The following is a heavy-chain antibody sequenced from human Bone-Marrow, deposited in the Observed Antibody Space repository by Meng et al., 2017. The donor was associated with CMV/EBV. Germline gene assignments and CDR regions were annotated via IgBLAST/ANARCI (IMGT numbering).Heavy chain of an antibody. CDR1: GFTFSSYA. CDR2: ISYDGSNK. J-gene: IGHJ6*02. CDR3: ARGVVPAFDLSAYYYGMDV. V-gene: IGHV3-30-3*01. D-gene: IGHD2-2*01. Sequence: LSLTCAASGFTFSSYAMHWVRQAPGKGLEWVAVISYDGSNKYYADSVKGRFTISRDNSKNPLYLQMNSLRAEDTDVYYCARGVVPAFDLSAYYYGMDVWGQGTTVTVSS.